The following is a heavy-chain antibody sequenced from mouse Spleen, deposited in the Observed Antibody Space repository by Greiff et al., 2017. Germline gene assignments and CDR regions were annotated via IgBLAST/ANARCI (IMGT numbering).Heavy chain of an antibody. CDR3: ARVITTVVAPYYAMDY. V-gene: IGHV1-53*01. Sequence: QVQLQQPGTELVKPGASVKLSCKASGYTFTSYWMHWVKQRPGQGLEWIGNINPSNGGTNYNEKFKSKATLTVDKSSSTAYMQLSSLTSEDSAVYYCARVITTVVAPYYAMDYWGQGTSVTVSS. CDR1: GYTFTSYW. D-gene: IGHD1-1*01. CDR2: INPSNGGT. J-gene: IGHJ4*01.